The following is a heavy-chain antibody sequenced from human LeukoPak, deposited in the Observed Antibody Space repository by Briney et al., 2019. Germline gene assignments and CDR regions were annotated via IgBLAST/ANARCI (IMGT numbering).Heavy chain of an antibody. V-gene: IGHV1-69*04. D-gene: IGHD1-1*01. J-gene: IGHJ6*02. CDR2: IIPILDIA. CDR3: AREGRRVGLEPDYYYYYGMDV. CDR1: GGTFSSYV. Sequence: PVKVSCKASGGTFSSYVISWVRQAPGQGLQWMGRIIPILDIANYAQKFQGRVTITADKSTSTAYMELSSLRSEDTAVYYCAREGRRVGLEPDYYYYYGMDVWGQGTTVTVSS.